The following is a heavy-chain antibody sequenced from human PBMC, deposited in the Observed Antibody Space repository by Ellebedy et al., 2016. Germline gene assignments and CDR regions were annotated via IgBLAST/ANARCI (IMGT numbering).Heavy chain of an antibody. J-gene: IGHJ5*01. CDR3: VKRGLLGGWYAS. V-gene: IGHV5-51*01. CDR2: IYPDDSDT. Sequence: GESLKISCKGSGYSFTTHWIAWVRQMPGKGLEWMGIIYPDDSDTKYSPSFQGQVTISADKSITTAYLQWSSLKASDTAVYYCVKRGLLGGWYASWGQGTPVTVSS. CDR1: GYSFTTHW. D-gene: IGHD4-23*01.